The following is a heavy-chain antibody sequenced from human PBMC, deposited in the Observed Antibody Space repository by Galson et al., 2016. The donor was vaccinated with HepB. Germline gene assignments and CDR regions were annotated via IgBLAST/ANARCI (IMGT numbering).Heavy chain of an antibody. CDR1: GFIFSTYS. V-gene: IGHV3-21*01. CDR2: ISSGSAYR. D-gene: IGHD6-19*01. CDR3: ARMRYSSGWLDCFDI. Sequence: SLRLSCAASGFIFSTYSMIWVRQAPGKGLEWVSSISSGSAYRYYADSVKGRFTISRDNAKKSLYLQMNSLRAKDTAVYYCARMRYSSGWLDCFDIWGQGTMVTVSS. J-gene: IGHJ3*02.